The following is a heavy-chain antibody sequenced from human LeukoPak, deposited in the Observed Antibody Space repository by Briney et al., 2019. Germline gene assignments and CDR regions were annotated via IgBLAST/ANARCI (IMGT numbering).Heavy chain of an antibody. CDR2: ISSRTNVR. Sequence: GGSLRLSCAASGFSFNSYEMNWVRQAPGKGLEWVSYISSRTNVRYYSDSVKGRFTISRDDAKNSLYLQMNGLRAEDTAVYYCSREGQIASPFDYWGQGTLVTVSS. V-gene: IGHV3-48*03. CDR1: GFSFNSYE. J-gene: IGHJ4*02. CDR3: SREGQIASPFDY.